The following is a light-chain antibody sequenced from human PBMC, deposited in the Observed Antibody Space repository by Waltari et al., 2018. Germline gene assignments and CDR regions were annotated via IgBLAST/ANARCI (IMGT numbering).Light chain of an antibody. V-gene: IGKV4-1*01. CDR2: WAS. Sequence: DIVVTQSPASLSVSLCERATINCKSSQSVLYRSNNKNYLAWYQQKPGQPPKLLIYWASTRESGVPDRFSGSGSGTDFTLTISSLQAEDVAVYYCQQYYSTIFTFGSGTKVDIK. CDR1: QSVLYRSNNKNY. CDR3: QQYYSTIFT. J-gene: IGKJ3*01.